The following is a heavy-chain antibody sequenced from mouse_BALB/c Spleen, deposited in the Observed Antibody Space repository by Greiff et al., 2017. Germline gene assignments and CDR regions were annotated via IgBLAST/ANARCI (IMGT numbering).Heavy chain of an antibody. CDR1: GYSFTGYN. CDR3: AREGDYYGSSSY. D-gene: IGHD1-1*01. J-gene: IGHJ2*01. V-gene: IGHV1-39*01. CDR2: IDPYYGGT. Sequence: EVKLQESGPELEKPGASVKISCKASGYSFTGYNMNWVKQSNGKSLEWIGNIDPYYGGTSYNQKFKGKATLTVDKSSSTAYMQLKSLTSEDSAVYHCAREGDYYGSSSYWGQGTTLTVSS.